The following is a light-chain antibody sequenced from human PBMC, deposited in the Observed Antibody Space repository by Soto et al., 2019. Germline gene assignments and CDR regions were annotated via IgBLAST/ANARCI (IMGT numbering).Light chain of an antibody. CDR1: SSNIGSNT. CDR3: AAWDDSLNVWV. V-gene: IGLV1-44*01. CDR2: SNN. J-gene: IGLJ3*02. Sequence: QSVLTQPPSASRTPGQRVTISCSGSSSNIGSNTVNWYQQLPGTAPKLLIYSNNQRPSGVPDRFSGSKSGTSASLAISGLPSEDDADYYCAAWDDSLNVWVFGGGTKVTVL.